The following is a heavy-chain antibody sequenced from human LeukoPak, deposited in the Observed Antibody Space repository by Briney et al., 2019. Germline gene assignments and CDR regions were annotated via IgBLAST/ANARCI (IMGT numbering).Heavy chain of an antibody. CDR1: GGTFSSYA. Sequence: SVKVSCKASGGTFSSYAISWVRQAPGQGLEWMGRIIPIFGIANYAQKSQGRVTITADKSTSTAYMELSSLRSEDTAVYYCARSLQQQLGSFDYWGQGTLVTVSS. V-gene: IGHV1-69*04. CDR3: ARSLQQQLGSFDY. CDR2: IIPIFGIA. D-gene: IGHD6-13*01. J-gene: IGHJ4*02.